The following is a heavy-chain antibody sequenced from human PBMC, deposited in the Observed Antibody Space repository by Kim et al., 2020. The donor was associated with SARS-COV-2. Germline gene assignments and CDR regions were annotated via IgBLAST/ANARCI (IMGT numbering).Heavy chain of an antibody. Sequence: GGSLRLSCAASGFTFDDYAMHWVRQAPGKGLEWVSGISWNSGSIGYADSVKGRFTISRDNAKNSLYLQMNSLRAEDTALYYCAKSAGAYYYYYGMDVWG. J-gene: IGHJ6*02. V-gene: IGHV3-9*01. D-gene: IGHD3-10*01. CDR3: AKSAGAYYYYYGMDV. CDR2: ISWNSGSI. CDR1: GFTFDDYA.